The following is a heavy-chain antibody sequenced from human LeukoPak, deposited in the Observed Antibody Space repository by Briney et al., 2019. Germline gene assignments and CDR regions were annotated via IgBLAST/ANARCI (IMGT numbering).Heavy chain of an antibody. Sequence: GGSLRLSCAASGFTFSNYWMHWVRQAPGKGLVWVSRIYSDGSITSYADSVKGRFTISRDNAKNTLYLQMNSLRAEDTAVYYCAREGRMTIFGVVYNWFDPWGQGTLVTASS. CDR3: AREGRMTIFGVVYNWFDP. V-gene: IGHV3-74*01. CDR1: GFTFSNYW. J-gene: IGHJ5*02. D-gene: IGHD3-3*01. CDR2: IYSDGSIT.